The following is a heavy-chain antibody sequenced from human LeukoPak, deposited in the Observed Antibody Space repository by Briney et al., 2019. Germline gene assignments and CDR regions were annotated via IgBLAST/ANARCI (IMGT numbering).Heavy chain of an antibody. CDR2: IIPIFGTA. CDR3: ARLQHSLSYFDY. D-gene: IGHD5-18*01. J-gene: IGHJ4*02. V-gene: IGHV1-69*13. CDR1: GGTFSSYA. Sequence: GASVKVSCKASGGTFSSYAISWVRQAPGQGLEWMGGIIPIFGTANYAQKFQGRVTITADESASTAYMELSSLRSEDTAVYYCARLQHSLSYFDYWGQGTLVTVSS.